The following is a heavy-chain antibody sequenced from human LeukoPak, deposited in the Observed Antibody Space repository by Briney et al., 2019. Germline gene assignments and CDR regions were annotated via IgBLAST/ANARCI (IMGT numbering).Heavy chain of an antibody. CDR3: ARTYYYDSSGYSPQFDY. V-gene: IGHV5-51*01. J-gene: IGHJ4*02. CDR2: IYPGDSDT. D-gene: IGHD3-22*01. CDR1: GYSFTSYW. Sequence: GESLKISCKGSGYSFTSYWIGWVRQMPGKGLEWMGIIYPGDSDTRYSPSFQGQVTISADKSTSTAYLQWSSLKASDTAMYYCARTYYYDSSGYSPQFDYWGQGTLVTVSS.